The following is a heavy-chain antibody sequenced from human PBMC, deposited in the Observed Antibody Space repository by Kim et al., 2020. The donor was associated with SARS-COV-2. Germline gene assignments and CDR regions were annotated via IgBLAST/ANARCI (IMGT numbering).Heavy chain of an antibody. V-gene: IGHV1-69*13. J-gene: IGHJ5*02. D-gene: IGHD3-10*01. CDR3: ASTVGEGSMVRGVPYNWFDP. CDR1: GGTFSSYA. CDR2: IIPIFGTA. Sequence: SVKVSCKASGGTFSSYAISWVRQAPGQGLEWMGGIIPIFGTANYAQKFQGRVTITADESTSTAYMELSSLRSEDTAVYYCASTVGEGSMVRGVPYNWFDPWGQGTLVTVSS.